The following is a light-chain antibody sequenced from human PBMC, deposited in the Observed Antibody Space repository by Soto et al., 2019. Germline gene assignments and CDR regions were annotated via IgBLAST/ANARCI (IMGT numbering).Light chain of an antibody. CDR1: SSDVGGYNY. J-gene: IGLJ1*01. Sequence: QSVLTQPASVSGSPGQSITISCTGTSSDVGGYNYVSWYQQHPGKAPKLMIYDVRNRASGASNRFSGSKSGNTASLTISGLQAKDEADYYCTSYTSSSTLYVFGTGTKVTVL. CDR3: TSYTSSSTLYV. CDR2: DVR. V-gene: IGLV2-14*01.